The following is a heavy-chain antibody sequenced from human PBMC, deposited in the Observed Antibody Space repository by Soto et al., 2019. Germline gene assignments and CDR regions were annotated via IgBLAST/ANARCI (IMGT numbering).Heavy chain of an antibody. CDR3: ARAESSGWYGWFDP. D-gene: IGHD6-19*01. Sequence: VQQVQSGAEVKKPGTSVKVSCKASGGAVSLCAISWVRQAPGQRIEWMGGIIPIFGTANYAQKFQGRVTITADESTSTAYMELSSLRSEDTAEYYCARAESSGWYGWFDPWGQGTLVTVSS. V-gene: IGHV1-69*12. J-gene: IGHJ5*02. CDR1: GGAVSLCA. CDR2: IIPIFGTA.